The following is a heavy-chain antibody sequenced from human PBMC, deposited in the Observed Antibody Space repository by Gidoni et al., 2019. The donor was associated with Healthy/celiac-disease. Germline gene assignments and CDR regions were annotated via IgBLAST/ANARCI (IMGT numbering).Heavy chain of an antibody. CDR1: GDTLTSDG. Sequence: QVQLVQSGAEGKKPGASVKVSCKASGDTLTSDGISWVRQAPGQGLEWMGWISAYNGNTNYAQKLQGRVTMTTDTSTSTAYMELRSLRSDDTAVYYCARGRMITFAEDGGRDAFDIWGQGTMVTVSS. V-gene: IGHV1-18*01. CDR3: ARGRMITFAEDGGRDAFDI. J-gene: IGHJ3*02. CDR2: ISAYNGNT. D-gene: IGHD3-16*01.